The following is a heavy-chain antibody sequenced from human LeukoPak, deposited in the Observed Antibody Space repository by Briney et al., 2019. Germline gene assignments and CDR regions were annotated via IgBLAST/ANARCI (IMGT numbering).Heavy chain of an antibody. D-gene: IGHD3-10*01. J-gene: IGHJ6*02. V-gene: IGHV3-74*01. CDR1: GFTFSSYW. CDR2: INSDGSST. Sequence: PGGFLRLSCAASGFTFSSYWMHWVRQAPGKGLVWVSRINSDGSSTSYADSVKGRFTISRDNAKNTLYLQMNSLRAEDTAVYYCARGRADRSLYYYYGMDVWGQGTTVTVSS. CDR3: ARGRADRSLYYYYGMDV.